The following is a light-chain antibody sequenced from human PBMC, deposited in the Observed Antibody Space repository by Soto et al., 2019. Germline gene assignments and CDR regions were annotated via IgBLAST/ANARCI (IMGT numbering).Light chain of an antibody. CDR2: RNN. CDR3: AAWDDSLSGYV. CDR1: SSNIGTKD. Sequence: QAALTQSPSASGTPGQRVTISCSGSSSNIGTKDVYWYQQLPGTAPKLLIYRNNQRPSGVPDRFAGSNSGTSASLAISGLRSEDEADYYCAAWDDSLSGYVFATATTVT. J-gene: IGLJ1*01. V-gene: IGLV1-47*01.